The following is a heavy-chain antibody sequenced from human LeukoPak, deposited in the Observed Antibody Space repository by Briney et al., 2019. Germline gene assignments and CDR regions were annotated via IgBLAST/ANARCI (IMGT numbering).Heavy chain of an antibody. CDR2: IYPGDSDT. Sequence: GESLKISCKGSGYTFTNYWIGWVRQMPGKGLEWMGIIYPGDSDTRYSPSFQGQVTISADKSISTAYLQWSSLKASDTAMYYCARYIVIEPLTIEKSSYYFDSWGQGTLVTVSS. V-gene: IGHV5-51*01. CDR1: GYTFTNYW. CDR3: ARYIVIEPLTIEKSSYYFDS. D-gene: IGHD2/OR15-2a*01. J-gene: IGHJ4*02.